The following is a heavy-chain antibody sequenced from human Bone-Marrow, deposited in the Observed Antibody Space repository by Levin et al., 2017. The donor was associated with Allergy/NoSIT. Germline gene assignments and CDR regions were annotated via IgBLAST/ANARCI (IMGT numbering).Heavy chain of an antibody. V-gene: IGHV1-18*01. CDR2: ISNYNGDT. CDR3: ARNPVGDAFDI. Sequence: GESLKISCKASGYTFATRGISWVRQAPGQGLEWLGWISNYNGDTHYARKFQGRVTLTTDTATSTAYMELRSLRSDDTATYYCARNPVGDAFDIWGQGTTVTVSS. CDR1: GYTFATRG. D-gene: IGHD1-26*01. J-gene: IGHJ3*02.